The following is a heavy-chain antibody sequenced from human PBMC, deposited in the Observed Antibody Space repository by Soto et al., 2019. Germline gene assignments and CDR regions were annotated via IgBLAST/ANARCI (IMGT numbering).Heavy chain of an antibody. CDR2: INSDGSST. CDR1: GFTFSSYW. Sequence: GGSLRLSCAASGFTFSSYWMHWVRQAPGKGLVWVSRINSDGSSTSYADSVKGRFTISRDNAKNTLYLQMNSLRAEDTAVYYCARVGASSSGLYPNNWFDPWGQGTLVTVSS. CDR3: ARVGASSSGLYPNNWFDP. J-gene: IGHJ5*02. D-gene: IGHD6-19*01. V-gene: IGHV3-74*01.